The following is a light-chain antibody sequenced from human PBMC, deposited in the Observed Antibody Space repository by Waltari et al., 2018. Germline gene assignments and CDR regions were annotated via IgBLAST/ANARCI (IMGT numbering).Light chain of an antibody. CDR1: QSVLYSSNSRNY. J-gene: IGKJ1*01. V-gene: IGKV4-1*01. CDR2: WAS. CDR3: QQYYSAPRT. Sequence: DIVMTQSPDSLAVALGGMATNHCKSSQSVLYSSNSRNYLAWFQQKPGQPPKLVIYWASTRESGVPDRFSGSGSGTDFTLTISSLQAEDVAIYYCQQYYSAPRTFGQGTKVEIK.